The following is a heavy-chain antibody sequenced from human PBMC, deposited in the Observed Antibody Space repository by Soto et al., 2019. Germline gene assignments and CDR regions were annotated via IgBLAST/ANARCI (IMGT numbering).Heavy chain of an antibody. CDR3: AKGIQGGAYAQIAY. CDR1: GFTFSSYA. CDR2: IHASGGT. V-gene: IGHV3-23*01. Sequence: EVQLLESGGGLVQPGGSLRLSCVASGFTFSSYAMSWVRQAPGMGLEWVSAIHASGGTHYTNSVKGRFTISRDNSKNTLFLQMNTLRVEDTALYYCAKGIQGGAYAQIAYWGQGNLVTVSS. J-gene: IGHJ4*02. D-gene: IGHD5-12*01.